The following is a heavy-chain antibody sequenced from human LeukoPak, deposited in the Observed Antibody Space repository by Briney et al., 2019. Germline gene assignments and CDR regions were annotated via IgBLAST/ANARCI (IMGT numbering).Heavy chain of an antibody. D-gene: IGHD2-21*01. CDR3: AINKYSSISDGFDI. J-gene: IGHJ3*02. CDR1: GYTFTGYY. Sequence: GASVKVSCKASGYTFTGYYMHWVRQAPGQGLEWMGRINPNSDGTNFAQKFQGRVTMTRDTSISTVYMELSRLRSDDTAVYYCAINKYSSISDGFDIWGQGTMVTVSS. V-gene: IGHV1-2*06. CDR2: INPNSDGT.